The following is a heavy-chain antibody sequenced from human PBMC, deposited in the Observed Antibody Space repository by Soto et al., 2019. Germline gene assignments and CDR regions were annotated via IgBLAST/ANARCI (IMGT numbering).Heavy chain of an antibody. CDR2: INPSGGST. J-gene: IGHJ4*02. CDR3: ARDRLGYCSGGSCPKARIDY. Sequence: GASVKVSCKASGYTFTSYYMHWVRQAPGQGLERMGIINPSGGSTSYAQKFQGRVTMTRDTSTSTVYMELSSLRSEDTAVYYCARDRLGYCSGGSCPKARIDYWGQATLVTVSS. CDR1: GYTFTSYY. V-gene: IGHV1-46*01. D-gene: IGHD2-15*01.